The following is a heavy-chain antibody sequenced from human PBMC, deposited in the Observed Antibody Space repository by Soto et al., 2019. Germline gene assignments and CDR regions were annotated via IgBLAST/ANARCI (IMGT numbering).Heavy chain of an antibody. Sequence: LRLSCAASGFTFSSYGMHWVRQAPGKGLEGVAVISYDGSNKYYADSVKGRFTISRDNSKNTLYLQMNSLRAEDTAVYYCAKWGNWNYDYYYYGLDVWGQGTTVTVSS. D-gene: IGHD1-7*01. V-gene: IGHV3-30*18. CDR1: GFTFSSYG. CDR3: AKWGNWNYDYYYYGLDV. CDR2: ISYDGSNK. J-gene: IGHJ6*02.